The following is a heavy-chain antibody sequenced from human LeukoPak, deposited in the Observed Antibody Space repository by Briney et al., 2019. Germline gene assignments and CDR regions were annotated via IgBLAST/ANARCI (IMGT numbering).Heavy chain of an antibody. CDR3: GRQPTTAADDTAYVY. J-gene: IGHJ4*02. CDR2: INHSGST. CDR1: GGSISSSSYY. Sequence: PSETLSLTCTVSGGSISSSSYYWGWIRQPPGKGLEWIGEINHSGSTNYNPSLKSRVTISVDTSKNQFSLKLGSATAADTAVYYCGRQPTTAADDTAYVYWGQGTRFMVFS. V-gene: IGHV4-39*01. D-gene: IGHD4-11*01.